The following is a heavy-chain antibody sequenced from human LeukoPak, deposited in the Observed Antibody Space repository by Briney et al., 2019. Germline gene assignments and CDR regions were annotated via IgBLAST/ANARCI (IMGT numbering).Heavy chain of an antibody. CDR1: TFTFSSYG. J-gene: IGHJ4*02. Sequence: GGSLRLSCGASTFTFSSYGMNWVRQAPGKGLEWVSYISSSASTTHYADSVKGRFTISRDNAKNSLYLQVNSLKAEDTAVYYCARVSYSSSYYFDYWGQGTLVTVSS. V-gene: IGHV3-48*04. CDR3: ARVSYSSSYYFDY. CDR2: ISSSASTT. D-gene: IGHD6-6*01.